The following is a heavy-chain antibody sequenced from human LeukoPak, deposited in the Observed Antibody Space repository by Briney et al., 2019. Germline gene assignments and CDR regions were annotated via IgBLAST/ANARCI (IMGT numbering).Heavy chain of an antibody. CDR1: GFTFSSFA. D-gene: IGHD2-21*02. J-gene: IGHJ4*02. V-gene: IGHV3-23*01. CDR3: AKARSLTCGGDCYQIDY. CDR2: ISGSGYTT. Sequence: GGSLRLSCVASGFTFSSFAITWVRQAPGKGLEWVSGISGSGYTTYYADSVRGRFSSSRDNSRNTRSLQMSSLRHEDTAVYYCAKARSLTCGGDCYQIDYWGQGTLVIVSS.